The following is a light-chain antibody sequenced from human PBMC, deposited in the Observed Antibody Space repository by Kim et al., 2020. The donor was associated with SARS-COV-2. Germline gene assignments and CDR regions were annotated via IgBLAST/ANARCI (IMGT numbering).Light chain of an antibody. J-gene: IGLJ3*02. V-gene: IGLV2-14*03. CDR2: DVT. CDR3: SSYTSSKTWV. Sequence: GQSITISCTGTNSDIGGYNYVSWYQQHPGKAPKLMIYDVTRRPSGVSNLFSGSKSGNTASLTISGLQADDEADYYCSSYTSSKTWVFGGGTQLTVL. CDR1: NSDIGGYNY.